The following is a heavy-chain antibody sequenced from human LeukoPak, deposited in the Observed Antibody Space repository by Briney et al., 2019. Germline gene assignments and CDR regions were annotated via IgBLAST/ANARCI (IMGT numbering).Heavy chain of an antibody. D-gene: IGHD3-22*01. Sequence: GGSPRLSCAASGFAFSRYWMTWVRQAPGKGLEWVANIRQDGSEKYYVDSVKGRFTISRDNAKNSLNLQMNSLRAEDTAVYYCARLYYYDSSGSNTAFDIWGQGTLVTVSS. CDR2: IRQDGSEK. CDR3: ARLYYYDSSGSNTAFDI. CDR1: GFAFSRYW. V-gene: IGHV3-7*01. J-gene: IGHJ3*02.